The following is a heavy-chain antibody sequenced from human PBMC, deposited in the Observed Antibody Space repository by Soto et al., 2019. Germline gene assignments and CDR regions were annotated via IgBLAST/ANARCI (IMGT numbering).Heavy chain of an antibody. D-gene: IGHD2-15*01. Sequence: GGSLRLSCAASGFTFSSYGMHWVRQAPGKGLEWVAVISYDGSNKYYADSVKGRFTISRDNSKNTLYLQMNSLRAEDTAVYYCAKGLAGLHLYYYYGMDVWGQGTTVTVSS. CDR2: ISYDGSNK. CDR1: GFTFSSYG. J-gene: IGHJ6*02. V-gene: IGHV3-30*18. CDR3: AKGLAGLHLYYYYGMDV.